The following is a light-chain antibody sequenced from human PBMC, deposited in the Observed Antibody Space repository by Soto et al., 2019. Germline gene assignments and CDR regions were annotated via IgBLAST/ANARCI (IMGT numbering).Light chain of an antibody. V-gene: IGKV3-15*01. CDR1: QSVSSK. CDR2: GAS. Sequence: EIVMTQSPATLSVSPGERATLSCRASQSVSSKLAWYQQKPGQGPRRLIYGASTRATGIPARFSGSGSGTDFTLTISSLQSEEFAVYYCQHYSTWLWTFGQGTKVEIK. CDR3: QHYSTWLWT. J-gene: IGKJ1*01.